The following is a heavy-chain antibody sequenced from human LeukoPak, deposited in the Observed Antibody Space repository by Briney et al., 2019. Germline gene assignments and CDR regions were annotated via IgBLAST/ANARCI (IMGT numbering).Heavy chain of an antibody. CDR2: IYHSGST. J-gene: IGHJ4*02. CDR1: GGSISSSNW. CDR3: ARDCSGGSCYSFDY. V-gene: IGHV4-4*02. D-gene: IGHD2-15*01. Sequence: SETLSLTCAVSGGSISSSNWWSWVRPPPGKGLEWIGEIYHSGSTNYNPSLKSRVTISVDKSKNQFSLKLSSVTAADTAVYYCARDCSGGSCYSFDYWGQGTLVTVSS.